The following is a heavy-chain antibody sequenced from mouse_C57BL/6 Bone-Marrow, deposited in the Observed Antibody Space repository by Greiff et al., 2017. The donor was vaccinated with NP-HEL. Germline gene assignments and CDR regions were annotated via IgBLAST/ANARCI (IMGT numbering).Heavy chain of an antibody. J-gene: IGHJ1*03. Sequence: EVKLVESGGDLVKPGGSLKLSCAASGFTFSSYGMSWVRQTPDKRLEWVATISSGGSYTYYPDSVKGRFTISRDNAKNTLYLQMSSLKSDDTAMYYCARRGAVWYFDVWGTGTTVTVSS. CDR1: GFTFSSYG. CDR3: ARRGAVWYFDV. V-gene: IGHV5-6*02. CDR2: ISSGGSYT.